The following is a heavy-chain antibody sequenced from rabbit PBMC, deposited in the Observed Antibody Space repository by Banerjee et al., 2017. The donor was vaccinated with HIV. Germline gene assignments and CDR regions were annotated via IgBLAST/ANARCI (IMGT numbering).Heavy chain of an antibody. J-gene: IGHJ4*01. V-gene: IGHV1S45*01. CDR1: GFSFSSIYW. Sequence: QEQLVEYGGDLVQPGGTLTLTRKASGFSFSSIYWICWVRQAPGKGLEWIACITAGGSAHYATWAKGRFTISKTSSTTVTLQMTSLTAADTATYFCARYMADYGGHGYDLWGPGTLV. D-gene: IGHD3-1*01. CDR2: ITAGGSA. CDR3: ARYMADYGGHGYDL.